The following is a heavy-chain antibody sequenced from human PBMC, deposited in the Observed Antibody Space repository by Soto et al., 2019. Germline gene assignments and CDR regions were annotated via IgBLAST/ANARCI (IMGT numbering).Heavy chain of an antibody. CDR3: ATVHSTSRSFDY. CDR1: GFPFSMSA. D-gene: IGHD6-6*01. CDR2: TGLNGRTT. V-gene: IGHV3-23*01. Sequence: EVHLLESGGGLVQPGGSLRLSCAASGFPFSMSAMTWVRQAPGKGLEWVSTTGLNGRTTYYADSVKGRFTVSRDNTKNTLDLQMSSLRAEDTAVYYCATVHSTSRSFDYWGQGTLVTVSS. J-gene: IGHJ4*02.